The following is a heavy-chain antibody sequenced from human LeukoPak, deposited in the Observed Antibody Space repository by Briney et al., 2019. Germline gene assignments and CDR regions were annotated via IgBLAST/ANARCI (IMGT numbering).Heavy chain of an antibody. Sequence: ASVKVSCKASGGTFSSYAISWVRQAPGQGLEWMGRIIPILGIANYAQKFQGRVTITADKSTSTAYMELSSLRSDDTAVYYCARDDERYCSGGSCRYYFDYWGQGTLVTVSS. D-gene: IGHD2-15*01. CDR2: IIPILGIA. J-gene: IGHJ4*02. CDR1: GGTFSSYA. CDR3: ARDDERYCSGGSCRYYFDY. V-gene: IGHV1-69*04.